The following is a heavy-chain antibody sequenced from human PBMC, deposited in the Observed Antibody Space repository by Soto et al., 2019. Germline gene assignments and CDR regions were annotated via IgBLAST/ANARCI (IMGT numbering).Heavy chain of an antibody. J-gene: IGHJ5*02. CDR1: GYLFTTYG. CDR2: ISPHNGET. Sequence: QVQLVQSGAEVKKPGASVKVSCKAAGYLFTTYGVTWVRQAPGQGLEWIGWISPHNGETKYVQKFQGRVPMTTPTSTSTAYMELKHLRSDDTAVYYCARRITGSYSDLFDPWGQGTLVTVSS. D-gene: IGHD1-26*01. CDR3: ARRITGSYSDLFDP. V-gene: IGHV1-18*04.